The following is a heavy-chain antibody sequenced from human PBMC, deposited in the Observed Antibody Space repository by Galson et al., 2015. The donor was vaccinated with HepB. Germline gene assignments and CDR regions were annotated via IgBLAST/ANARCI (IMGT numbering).Heavy chain of an antibody. D-gene: IGHD6-19*01. V-gene: IGHV1-46*01. J-gene: IGHJ4*02. CDR1: GYTFTSYY. CDR3: AREEKRAVAGKRTSPLLF. Sequence: SVKVSCKASGYTFTSYYMHWVRQAPGQGLEWMGIINPSGGSTSYAQKFQGRVTMTRDTSTSTVYMELSSLRSEDTAVYCCAREEKRAVAGKRTSPLLFWGQGTLVTVSS. CDR2: INPSGGST.